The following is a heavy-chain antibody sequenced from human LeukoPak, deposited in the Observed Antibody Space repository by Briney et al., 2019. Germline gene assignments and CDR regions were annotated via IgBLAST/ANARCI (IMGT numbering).Heavy chain of an antibody. D-gene: IGHD6-6*01. CDR2: ISSSGSTI. CDR1: GFTFSSYE. CDR3: ARPLSGYSSSLGY. Sequence: GGSLRLSCAASGFTFSSYEMNWVRQAPGKGLEWVSYISSSGSTIYYADSVKGRFTISRDNAKNTLCLQMNSLRAEDTAVYYCARPLSGYSSSLGYWGQGTLVTVSS. J-gene: IGHJ4*02. V-gene: IGHV3-48*03.